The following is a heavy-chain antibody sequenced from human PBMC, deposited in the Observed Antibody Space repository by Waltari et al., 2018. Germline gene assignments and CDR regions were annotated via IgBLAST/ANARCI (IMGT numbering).Heavy chain of an antibody. D-gene: IGHD2-21*01. CDR1: GDSISTSY. J-gene: IGHJ3*01. V-gene: IGHV4-59*08. CDR3: ARQKDSGYSTDAFQV. Sequence: QVQLQESGPGLVKPSETLSLTCTVSGDSISTSYWSWIRQPPGKGLECIGNTMYSGSTNYNPSLKSRVTISLDTPKNQVSLKLRSVTAADTAVYYCARQKDSGYSTDAFQVWGQGTMVTVSS. CDR2: TMYSGST.